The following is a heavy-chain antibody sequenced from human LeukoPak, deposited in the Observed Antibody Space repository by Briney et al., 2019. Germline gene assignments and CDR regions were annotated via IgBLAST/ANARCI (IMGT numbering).Heavy chain of an antibody. J-gene: IGHJ4*02. CDR1: GFTFSRYW. Sequence: GGSLRLSCAASGFTFSRYWMSWVRQTPGKGLEWVSLIYSGGAIRYADSVKGRFTISRDSSKNTLFPQMNDLTVEDTARYYCARRPGNWGQGILVTVSS. CDR2: IYSGGAI. CDR3: ARRPGN. V-gene: IGHV3-53*01. D-gene: IGHD1-14*01.